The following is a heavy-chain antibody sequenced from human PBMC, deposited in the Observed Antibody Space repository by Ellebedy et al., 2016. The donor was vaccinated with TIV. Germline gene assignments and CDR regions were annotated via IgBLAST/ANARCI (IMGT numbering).Heavy chain of an antibody. CDR3: ARDPQYYFDY. Sequence: PGGSLRLSCAASGFIVSSNYMSWVRQAPGKGLEWVSSISSSSSYIYYADSVKGRFTISRDNAKNSLYLQMNSLRAEDTAVYYCARDPQYYFDYWGQGTLVTVSS. CDR1: GFIVSSNY. V-gene: IGHV3-21*01. J-gene: IGHJ4*02. CDR2: ISSSSSYI.